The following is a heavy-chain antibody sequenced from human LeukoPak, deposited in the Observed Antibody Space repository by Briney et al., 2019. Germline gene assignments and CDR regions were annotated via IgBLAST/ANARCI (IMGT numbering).Heavy chain of an antibody. Sequence: GGSLRLSCAASGFTVSSYYMSWVRQAPGKGLEWVSVIYTGGSTYYADSVKGRFTISRDNSKNTLYLQVNSLRAEDTAVYYCATLVEATLGYFYYWGQGTLVTVSS. CDR3: ATLVEATLGYFYY. CDR1: GFTVSSYY. CDR2: IYTGGST. V-gene: IGHV3-53*01. D-gene: IGHD1-26*01. J-gene: IGHJ4*02.